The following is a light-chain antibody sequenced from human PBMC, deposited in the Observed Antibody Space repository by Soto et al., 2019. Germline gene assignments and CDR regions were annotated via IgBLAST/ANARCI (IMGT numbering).Light chain of an antibody. CDR3: SSDTSTSAVL. V-gene: IGLV2-14*01. CDR1: SSDVGGYNY. J-gene: IGLJ2*01. CDR2: DVS. Sequence: QSALTQPRSVSGSPGQSVTISCTGTSSDVGGYNYVSWYQQHPGKAPKLMIYDVSNRPSGVSNRFSGSKSGNTASLTISGLQAEDEADYYCSSDTSTSAVLFGGGTKLTVL.